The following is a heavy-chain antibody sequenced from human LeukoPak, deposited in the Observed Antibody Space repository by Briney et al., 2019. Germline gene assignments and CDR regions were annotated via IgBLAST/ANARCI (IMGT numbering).Heavy chain of an antibody. CDR2: IYYSGST. CDR3: ARVGPPYDSSGYYYY. Sequence: ASETLSLTCTVSGGSISSGDYYWSWIRQPPGKGLEWIGYIYYSGSTYYNPSLKSRVTISVDTSKNQFSLKLSSVTAADTAVYYCARVGPPYDSSGYYYYWGQGTLVTVSS. J-gene: IGHJ4*02. CDR1: GGSISSGDYY. V-gene: IGHV4-30-4*01. D-gene: IGHD3-22*01.